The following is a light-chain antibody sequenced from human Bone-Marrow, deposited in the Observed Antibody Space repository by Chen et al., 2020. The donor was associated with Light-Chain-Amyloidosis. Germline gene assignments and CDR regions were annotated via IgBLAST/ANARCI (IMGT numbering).Light chain of an antibody. CDR3: QSADSSGTYEVI. Sequence: SYELTQPPSVSVSPGQTARITCSGDDLPTKYAYWYQQKPGQAPVLVIHRDTERPSGMSERISGSRSGTTDTLNVSGVQAEDEDDYHCQSADSSGTYEVIFGGGTKLTVL. J-gene: IGLJ2*01. V-gene: IGLV3-25*03. CDR1: DLPTKY. CDR2: RDT.